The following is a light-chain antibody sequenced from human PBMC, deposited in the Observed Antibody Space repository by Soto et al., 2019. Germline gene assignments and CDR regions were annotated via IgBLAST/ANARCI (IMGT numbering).Light chain of an antibody. V-gene: IGKV3-20*01. Sequence: IALTQSPDTLSLSPGERATLSCRASQSVSSDLAWYQQKPGQAPRLLIYGASSRATGIPDRFSGSGSGTDFTLAISRLEPGDSSVYFCQQCDTSPWTFGQGTKVEIK. CDR1: QSVSSD. CDR3: QQCDTSPWT. CDR2: GAS. J-gene: IGKJ1*01.